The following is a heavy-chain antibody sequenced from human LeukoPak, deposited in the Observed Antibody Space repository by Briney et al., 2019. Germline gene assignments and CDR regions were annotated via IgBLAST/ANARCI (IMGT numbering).Heavy chain of an antibody. CDR1: RFTFSGSW. J-gene: IGHJ4*02. Sequence: GGSLRLSCAASRFTFSGSWMLWVRQAPGEGLVWVSRIDDDGSITTYADSVKGRFTISRDNAKNTLYLQMNSLRAEDTAVYYCARALGSSSDYWGQGTLVTVSS. V-gene: IGHV3-74*01. D-gene: IGHD1-26*01. CDR2: IDDDGSIT. CDR3: ARALGSSSDY.